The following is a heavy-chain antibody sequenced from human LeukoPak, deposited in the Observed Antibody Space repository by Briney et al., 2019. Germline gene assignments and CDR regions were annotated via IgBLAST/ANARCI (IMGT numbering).Heavy chain of an antibody. CDR3: ASSGPRSGWPYFDY. V-gene: IGHV1-18*01. D-gene: IGHD6-19*01. Sequence: GASVKVSCKASGFTFTSFGFSWVRQAPGQGLEWMGWISAYNGNTNYAQKLQGRVTMTTDTSTSTAYMELRSLRSEDTAVYYCASSGPRSGWPYFDYWGQGTLVTVSS. CDR1: GFTFTSFG. J-gene: IGHJ4*02. CDR2: ISAYNGNT.